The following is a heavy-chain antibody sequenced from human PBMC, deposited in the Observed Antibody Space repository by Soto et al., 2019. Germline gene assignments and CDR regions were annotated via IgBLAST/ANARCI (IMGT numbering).Heavy chain of an antibody. Sequence: EAELVESGGGLGQPGGSLRLSCAASGCTFSRYSMNWVRQAPGKGLECVSYISSSSSTIYYADSVKGRFTISRDNAKNSLYRQMNSLSAEYTAVYYCARGGGYSSSWDYYYGMDVWGQGTTVTVSS. CDR1: GCTFSRYS. V-gene: IGHV3-48*01. J-gene: IGHJ6*02. D-gene: IGHD6-13*01. CDR2: ISSSSSTI. CDR3: ARGGGYSSSWDYYYGMDV.